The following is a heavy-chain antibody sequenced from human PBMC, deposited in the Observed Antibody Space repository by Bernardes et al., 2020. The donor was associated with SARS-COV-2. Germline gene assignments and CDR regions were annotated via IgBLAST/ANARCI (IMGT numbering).Heavy chain of an antibody. CDR1: GFIFSNYY. CDR3: ARTYRSGSSLYYYYYGMDV. Sequence: GGSLSLSCAASGFIFSNYYMSWIRQAPGKGLELVSYISSSGNSISYADSVRGRFTVSRDNAKNSLFLQMDSLRAEDTAIYYCARTYRSGSSLYYYYYGMDVWGQGTTVIVSS. CDR2: ISSSGNSI. D-gene: IGHD1-26*01. J-gene: IGHJ6*02. V-gene: IGHV3-11*01.